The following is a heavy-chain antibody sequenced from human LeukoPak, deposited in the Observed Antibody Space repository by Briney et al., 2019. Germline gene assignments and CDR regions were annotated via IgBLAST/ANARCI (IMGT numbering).Heavy chain of an antibody. CDR3: ARDYGGNSGFDY. CDR2: IYYSGST. V-gene: IGHV4-59*12. D-gene: IGHD4-23*01. J-gene: IGHJ4*02. Sequence: PSGTLSLTCTVSGGSISTYYWTWIRQPPGKGLEWIGYIYYSGSTNYNPSLKSRVTMSLDTSKNQFSLKLSSVTAADTAVYYCARDYGGNSGFDYWGQGTLVTVSS. CDR1: GGSISTYY.